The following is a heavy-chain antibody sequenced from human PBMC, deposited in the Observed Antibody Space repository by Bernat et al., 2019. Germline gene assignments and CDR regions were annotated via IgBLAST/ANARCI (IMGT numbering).Heavy chain of an antibody. CDR1: GFTFISDY. J-gene: IGHJ4*01. D-gene: IGHD3-16*01. V-gene: IGHV3-7*03. Sequence: EVQLVDSGGGLVQPGGSLRLSCAASGFTFISDYITWVRQARGKRLEWVANINQDGSATYYADSVKGRFIISRDNARTSVDLQMGSLRTEDTDRYYCAKGFGPENGGHGTLVTVSS. CDR2: INQDGSAT. CDR3: AKGFGPEN.